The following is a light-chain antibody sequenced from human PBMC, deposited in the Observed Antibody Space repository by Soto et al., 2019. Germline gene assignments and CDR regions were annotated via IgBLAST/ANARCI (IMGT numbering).Light chain of an antibody. V-gene: IGKV1-27*01. CDR3: QKYSSVPV. Sequence: DIQMTQSPTSLSASVGDRVTITCRASQGIRNYVAWYQQIPGKAPKLLIYAASTLQSGVPSRFSGSGSGTDFTLTINGLQPEDVATYFCQKYSSVPVFGPGTKGEIK. J-gene: IGKJ3*01. CDR1: QGIRNY. CDR2: AAS.